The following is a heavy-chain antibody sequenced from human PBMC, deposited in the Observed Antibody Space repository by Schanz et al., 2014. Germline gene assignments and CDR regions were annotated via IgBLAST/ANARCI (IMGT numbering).Heavy chain of an antibody. D-gene: IGHD6-13*01. J-gene: IGHJ4*02. V-gene: IGHV4-59*01. Sequence: QVQLQESGPGLVKPSETLSLTCTVSGGSISTNYWSWIRQPPGKGLEWIGYIYHTGMTNYNPSLKSRVTLSVDTSKNQFSLQLRSVSAADTAVYYCAREEGSTWYTQHFAFWGLGTLVTVS. CDR1: GGSISTNY. CDR3: AREEGSTWYTQHFAF. CDR2: IYHTGMT.